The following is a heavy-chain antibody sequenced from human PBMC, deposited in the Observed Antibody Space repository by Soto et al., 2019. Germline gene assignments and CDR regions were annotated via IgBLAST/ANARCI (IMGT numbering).Heavy chain of an antibody. Sequence: ASVKVSCKASGYTFTSYAMHWVRQAPGQRLEWMGWINAGNGNTKYSQKFQGRVTITRDTSASTAYMELSSLRSEDTAVYYCARAFLAARPSVRYGMDVWGQGTTVTVSS. CDR2: INAGNGNT. CDR3: ARAFLAARPSVRYGMDV. V-gene: IGHV1-3*01. J-gene: IGHJ6*02. D-gene: IGHD6-6*01. CDR1: GYTFTSYA.